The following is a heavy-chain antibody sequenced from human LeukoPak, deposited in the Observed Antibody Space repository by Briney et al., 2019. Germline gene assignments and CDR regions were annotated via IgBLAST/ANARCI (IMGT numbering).Heavy chain of an antibody. CDR1: GGSISSYY. Sequence: SETLSLTCTVSGGSISSYYWSWIRQPAGKGLEWIGRIYTSGSTNYNPSLKSRVTISVDTSKNQFSLKLSSVTAADTAVYYCAREGLVVPAARDAFDIWGQGTMVTVSS. CDR2: IYTSGST. V-gene: IGHV4-4*07. CDR3: AREGLVVPAARDAFDI. D-gene: IGHD2-2*01. J-gene: IGHJ3*02.